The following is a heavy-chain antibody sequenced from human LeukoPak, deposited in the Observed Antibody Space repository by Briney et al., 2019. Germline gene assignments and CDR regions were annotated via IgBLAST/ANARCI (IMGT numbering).Heavy chain of an antibody. CDR3: ARSDGYGLVGI. D-gene: IGHD3-10*01. CDR2: IYSSGST. CDR1: GASISSGRNY. V-gene: IGHV4-39*07. J-gene: IGHJ3*02. Sequence: SETQSLTCSVSGASISSGRNYWGWIRQPPGKTLEWIESIYSSGSTYYNPSLKSRVLIIIDTPKNHFSLTLSSVTAADTAVYYCARSDGYGLVGIWGKGTMVTVSS.